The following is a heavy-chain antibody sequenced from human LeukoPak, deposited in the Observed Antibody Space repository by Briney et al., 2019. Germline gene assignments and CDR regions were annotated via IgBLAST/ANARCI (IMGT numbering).Heavy chain of an antibody. CDR3: ARNHDSTGYPLITY. CDR2: INPQSGGT. CDR1: GYIFTGYY. Sequence: ASVKVSCKASGYIFTGYYIHWVRQAPGQGLEWMGWINPQSGGTNSAQKFQGRDTITRETDINTAYMELSRLTSDDTAAYYCARNHDSTGYPLITYWGQGTLVTVSS. D-gene: IGHD3-22*01. J-gene: IGHJ4*02. V-gene: IGHV1-2*02.